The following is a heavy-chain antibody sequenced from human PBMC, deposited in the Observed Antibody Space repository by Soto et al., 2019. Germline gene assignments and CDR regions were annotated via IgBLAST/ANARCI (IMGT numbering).Heavy chain of an antibody. CDR3: ATDSGTSDY. D-gene: IGHD1-1*01. CDR2: IKQDGSER. V-gene: IGHV3-7*01. CDR1: GLTFSTYW. Sequence: EVQLVESGGGLVQPGGSLRLSCAASGLTFSTYWMSWVRQAPGKGLEWVANIKQDGSERYYVDSVKGRFTISRDNAKSSLFRQMNRRRAEDTAVYYCATDSGTSDYWGQGTLVTVSS. J-gene: IGHJ4*02.